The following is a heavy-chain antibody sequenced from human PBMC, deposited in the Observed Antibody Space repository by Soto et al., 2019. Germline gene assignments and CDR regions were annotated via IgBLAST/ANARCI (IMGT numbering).Heavy chain of an antibody. D-gene: IGHD3-9*01. CDR3: ARDGIDDWLVTNYFDY. Sequence: EVQLVESGGGLVQPGGSLRLSCAASGFTFSSYWMSWVRQAPGKGLEWVANIKQDGSEKYYVDSVKGRFTISRDNAKNSLYLQMNSLRAEDTAVYYCARDGIDDWLVTNYFDYWGQGTLVTVSS. J-gene: IGHJ4*02. V-gene: IGHV3-7*01. CDR1: GFTFSSYW. CDR2: IKQDGSEK.